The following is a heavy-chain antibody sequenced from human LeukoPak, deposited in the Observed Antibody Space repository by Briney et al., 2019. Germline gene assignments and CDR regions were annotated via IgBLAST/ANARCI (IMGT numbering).Heavy chain of an antibody. J-gene: IGHJ4*02. V-gene: IGHV4-59*01. D-gene: IGHD6-13*01. CDR3: ARPYSSSWQGSDY. CDR2: IYYSGST. Sequence: PSETLSLTCTVSGGSISSYYWSWIRQPPGKGLEWIGYIYYSGSTNYNPSLKSRVTISVDTSENQFSLKLSSVTAADTAVYYCARPYSSSWQGSDYWGQGTLVTVSS. CDR1: GGSISSYY.